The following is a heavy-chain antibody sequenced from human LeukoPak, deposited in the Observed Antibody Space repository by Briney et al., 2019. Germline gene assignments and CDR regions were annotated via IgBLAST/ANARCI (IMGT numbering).Heavy chain of an antibody. CDR2: IKQDGSEK. J-gene: IGHJ4*02. V-gene: IGHV3-7*05. Sequence: PGGALRLSSAVSGFTLSNYWMSWVRQTPGKGLEWVSNIKQDGSEKHYVDSVKGRFAISRDNAKDSLYLQMNSLRIEDTAVYYCATSGYNFDYWGQGTLVTVSS. CDR3: ATSGYNFDY. CDR1: GFTLSNYW. D-gene: IGHD5-18*01.